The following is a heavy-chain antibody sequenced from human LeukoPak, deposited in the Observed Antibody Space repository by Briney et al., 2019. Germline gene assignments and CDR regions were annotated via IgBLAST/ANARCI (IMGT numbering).Heavy chain of an antibody. V-gene: IGHV3-7*01. J-gene: IGHJ4*02. Sequence: GGSLRLSCAASGFTFSSYWMHWVRQVPGKGLEWVANINQNGGEKYYVDSVKGRFTISRDNAKNSLFLQMNSLRVEDTAVYYCARDPTYYYDSPPDYWGQGTLVTVSS. CDR1: GFTFSSYW. CDR3: ARDPTYYYDSPPDY. CDR2: INQNGGEK. D-gene: IGHD3-22*01.